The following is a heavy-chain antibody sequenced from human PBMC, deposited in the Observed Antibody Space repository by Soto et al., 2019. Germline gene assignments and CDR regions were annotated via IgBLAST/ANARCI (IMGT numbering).Heavy chain of an antibody. CDR2: IYYSGST. CDR3: ARVVCSGGSCYSNY. D-gene: IGHD2-15*01. V-gene: IGHV4-31*03. J-gene: IGHJ4*02. Sequence: PSETLCLTCTVSGGSIISCGYYWSWIRQHPGKGLEWIGYIYYSGSTYYNPSLKSRVTISVDTSKNQFSLKLSSVTAADTAVYYCARVVCSGGSCYSNYWGQGTLVSVSS. CDR1: GGSIISCGYY.